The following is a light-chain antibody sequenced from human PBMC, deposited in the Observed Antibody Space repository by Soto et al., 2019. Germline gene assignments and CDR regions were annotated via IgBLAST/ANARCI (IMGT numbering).Light chain of an antibody. Sequence: DVVMTQSPLSLPVTLGQPASISCRSSQSLLFTNGNTFLNWFQQRPGHSPRRLIYQVSRRDSGVPDRFIGSGSGADFTLKISRVEADDVGVYYCMQGTHWPFTFGGWTKVEIK. V-gene: IGKV2-30*01. J-gene: IGKJ4*01. CDR1: QSLLFTNGNTF. CDR2: QVS. CDR3: MQGTHWPFT.